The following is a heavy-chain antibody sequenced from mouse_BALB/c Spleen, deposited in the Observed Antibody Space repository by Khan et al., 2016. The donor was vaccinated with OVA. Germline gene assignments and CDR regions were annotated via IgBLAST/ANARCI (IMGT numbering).Heavy chain of an antibody. CDR3: VREGAYRRSDGWFAY. J-gene: IGHJ3*01. Sequence: QVQLQQSGAELARPGASVKMSCKASGYTFTSYTMHWVRQRPGQAPEWIGHINPSNNYTNYNQNFKDKATLIVDKSSSTAYMQLSSLTSEDSAVCYCVREGAYRRSDGWFAYWGQGTLVTVSA. CDR2: INPSNNYT. D-gene: IGHD2-14*01. CDR1: GYTFTSYT. V-gene: IGHV1-4*01.